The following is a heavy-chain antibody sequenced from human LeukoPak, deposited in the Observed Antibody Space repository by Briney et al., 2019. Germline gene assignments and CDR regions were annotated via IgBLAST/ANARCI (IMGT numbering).Heavy chain of an antibody. CDR1: GFIFNNYA. CDR2: IIYSVRSK. J-gene: IGHJ4*02. CDR3: AKDRDGYNTDFVY. V-gene: IGHV3-23*01. D-gene: IGHD5-24*01. Sequence: GGSLRLSCAASGFIFNNYAMTGVRQATGEGLEWVSGIIYSVRSKYCVASLNRRFTISRDKSKNTLYLHMNSLRAEDTAVYYCAKDRDGYNTDFVYRRQGTLASVCS.